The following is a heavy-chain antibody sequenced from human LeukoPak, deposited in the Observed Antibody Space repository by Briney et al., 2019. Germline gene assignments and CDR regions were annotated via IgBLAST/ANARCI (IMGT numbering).Heavy chain of an antibody. CDR3: AKRMVRRVIASCVDY. D-gene: IGHD3-10*01. CDR1: GFTFSSYA. CDR2: ISYDGSNK. J-gene: IGHJ4*02. V-gene: IGHV3-30*04. Sequence: GGSLRLSCAASGFTFSSYAMHWVRQAPGKGLEWVAVISYDGSNKYYADSVKGRFTISRDNSKNTLYLQMNSLRAEDTAVYYCAKRMVRRVIASCVDYWGQGTLVTVSS.